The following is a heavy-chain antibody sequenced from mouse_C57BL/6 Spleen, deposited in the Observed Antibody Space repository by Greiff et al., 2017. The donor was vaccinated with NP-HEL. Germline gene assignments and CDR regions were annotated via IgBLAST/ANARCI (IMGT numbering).Heavy chain of an antibody. D-gene: IGHD2-1*01. CDR2: ISYDGSN. V-gene: IGHV3-6*01. J-gene: IGHJ1*03. Sequence: EVHLVESGPGLVKPSQSLSLTCSVSGYSFTSGYYWNWIRQFPGNLLEWLGFISYDGSNNYNPSLKNRISITRDTSKNQFFLKLNSVTTEDTATYYCARNWYYDNYHWYFDDWGTGTTVTVSS. CDR3: ARNWYYDNYHWYFDD. CDR1: GYSFTSGYY.